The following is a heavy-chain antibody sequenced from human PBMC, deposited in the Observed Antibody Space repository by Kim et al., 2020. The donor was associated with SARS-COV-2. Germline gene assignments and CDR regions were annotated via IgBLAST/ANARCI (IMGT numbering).Heavy chain of an antibody. Sequence: SETLSLTCTVSGGSISSGSYYWSWIRQPAGKGLEWIGRIYTSGSTNYNPSLKSRVTISVDTSKNQFSLKLSSVTAADTAVYYCAREPYNYYDSSGYSGYYFDYWGQGALVTVSS. CDR2: IYTSGST. J-gene: IGHJ4*02. CDR3: AREPYNYYDSSGYSGYYFDY. V-gene: IGHV4-61*02. CDR1: GGSISSGSYY. D-gene: IGHD3-22*01.